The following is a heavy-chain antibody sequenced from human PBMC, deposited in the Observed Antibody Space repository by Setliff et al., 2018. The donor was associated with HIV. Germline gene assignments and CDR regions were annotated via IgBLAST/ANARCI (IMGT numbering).Heavy chain of an antibody. V-gene: IGHV4-34*01. Sequence: SETLSLTCAVYGGSFGGYSWSWIRQPPGKGLEWIGEINHSGSTNHNPSLKSRVTISVDTSKSQFSLKLTSVTAADTALYYCATHRRELGLHYWGQGTLVTVSS. D-gene: IGHD7-27*01. J-gene: IGHJ4*02. CDR1: GGSFGGYS. CDR2: INHSGST. CDR3: ATHRRELGLHY.